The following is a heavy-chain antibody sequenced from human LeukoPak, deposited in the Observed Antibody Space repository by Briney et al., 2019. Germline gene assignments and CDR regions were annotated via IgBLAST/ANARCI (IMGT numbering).Heavy chain of an antibody. CDR1: GGSISSYY. CDR3: ARARSSRGEEAFDI. D-gene: IGHD2-21*01. Sequence: SETLSLTCTVSGGSISSYYWSWIRQPAGKGLEWIGRIYTSGSTNYNPSLKSRVTMSVDTSKNQFSLKLSSVTAADTAVYYCARARSSRGEEAFDIWGQGTMVTVSS. CDR2: IYTSGST. V-gene: IGHV4-4*07. J-gene: IGHJ3*02.